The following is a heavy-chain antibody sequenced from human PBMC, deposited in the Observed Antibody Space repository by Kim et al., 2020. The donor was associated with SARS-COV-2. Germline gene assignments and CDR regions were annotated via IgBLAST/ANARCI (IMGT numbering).Heavy chain of an antibody. Sequence: GGSLRLSCAASGFTFSSYAMSWVRQAPGKGLEWVSVIYSGGSSTYYADSVKGRFTISRVNSKNTLYLQMNSLRAEDTAVYYCAKGGVRYCSGGSCGGPFDYWGQGTLVTVSS. V-gene: IGHV3-23*03. CDR2: IYSGGSST. J-gene: IGHJ4*02. CDR3: AKGGVRYCSGGSCGGPFDY. D-gene: IGHD2-15*01. CDR1: GFTFSSYA.